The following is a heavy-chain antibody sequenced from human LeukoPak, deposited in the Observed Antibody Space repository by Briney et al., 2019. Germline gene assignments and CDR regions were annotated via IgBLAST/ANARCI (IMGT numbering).Heavy chain of an antibody. V-gene: IGHV4-61*01. D-gene: IGHD1-26*01. Sequence: SETLSLTCTVSGGSVSSGNYYWSWIRQPPGKGLEWIGYIYYSGSTNYNPSLKSRVTISVDTSKNQFSLKLSSVTAADTAVYYCARVRYSGSYYLDYWGQGTLVTVSS. CDR1: GGSVSSGNYY. CDR3: ARVRYSGSYYLDY. CDR2: IYYSGST. J-gene: IGHJ4*02.